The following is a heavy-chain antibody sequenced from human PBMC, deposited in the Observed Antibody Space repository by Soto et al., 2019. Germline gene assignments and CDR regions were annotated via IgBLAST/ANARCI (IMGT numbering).Heavy chain of an antibody. D-gene: IGHD2-15*01. Sequence: GGSLRLSCAASGFTFSSYAMSWVRQAPGKGLEWVSAISGSGGSTYYADSVKGRFTISRDNSKNTLYLQMNSLRAEDTAVYYCAKDRGGYCSGGSCYSFYWGQGTLVTVSS. CDR2: ISGSGGST. V-gene: IGHV3-23*01. CDR1: GFTFSSYA. CDR3: AKDRGGYCSGGSCYSFY. J-gene: IGHJ4*02.